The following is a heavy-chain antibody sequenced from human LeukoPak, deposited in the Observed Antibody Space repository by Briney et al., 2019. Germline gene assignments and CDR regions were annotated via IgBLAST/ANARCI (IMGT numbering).Heavy chain of an antibody. D-gene: IGHD2-21*01. J-gene: IGHJ5*02. CDR2: IHTSGST. V-gene: IGHV4-4*07. CDR1: GGSISSYY. CDR3: ARGALFNWFDP. Sequence: PSETLSLTCTVSGGSISSYYWSWIRQPAGKGLEWIGRIHTSGSTNYNPSLKSRVTISVDTSKNQFSLKLSSVTAADTAVYYCARGALFNWFDPWGQGTLVTVSS.